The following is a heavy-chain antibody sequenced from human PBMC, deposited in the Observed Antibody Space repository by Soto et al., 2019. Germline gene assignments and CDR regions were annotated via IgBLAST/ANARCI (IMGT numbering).Heavy chain of an antibody. CDR1: GGSISSGGYY. Sequence: QVQLQESGPGLVKPSQTLSLTCTVSGGSISSGGYYWNWIRQHPGKVLEWIGYIYYLGSTYYNPSLKSRFTISIDTSKNQFSLKLSSVTAAATAVYYCARSVFPWGQGTLVTVSS. CDR3: ARSVFP. J-gene: IGHJ5*02. CDR2: IYYLGST. V-gene: IGHV4-31*03.